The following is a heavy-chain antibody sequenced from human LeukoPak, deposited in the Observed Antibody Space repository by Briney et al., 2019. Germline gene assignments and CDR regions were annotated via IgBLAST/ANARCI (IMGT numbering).Heavy chain of an antibody. D-gene: IGHD2-2*01. V-gene: IGHV1-8*02. Sequence: ASVKVSCKASGYTFTGYYMHWVRQATGQGLEWMGWMNPNSGNTGYAQKFQGRVTMTRNTSISTAYMELSSLRSEDTAVYYCARGPDIVVVPAAMDGDFDYWGQGTLVTVSS. CDR3: ARGPDIVVVPAAMDGDFDY. J-gene: IGHJ4*02. CDR2: MNPNSGNT. CDR1: GYTFTGYY.